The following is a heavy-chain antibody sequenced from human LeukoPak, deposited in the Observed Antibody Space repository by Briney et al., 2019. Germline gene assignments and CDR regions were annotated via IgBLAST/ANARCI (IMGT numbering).Heavy chain of an antibody. CDR3: ARDAY. CDR2: ISGSGANT. CDR1: GFTFSTYA. V-gene: IGHV3-23*01. J-gene: IGHJ4*02. Sequence: GGSLRLSCAASGFTFSTYAMSWVRQAPGKGLEWVSTISGSGANTYYADSARGRFTISRDNSKNTLYLHMNSLRAEDTAVYYCARDAYWGQGTLVTVSS.